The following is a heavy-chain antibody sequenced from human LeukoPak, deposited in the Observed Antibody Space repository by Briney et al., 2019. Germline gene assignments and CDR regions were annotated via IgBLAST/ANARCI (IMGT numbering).Heavy chain of an antibody. CDR2: IYYSGST. CDR3: ASYLEGTYGDYVFDY. D-gene: IGHD4-17*01. V-gene: IGHV4-59*08. CDR1: GGSISSYY. Sequence: SETLSLTCTVSGGSISSYYWSWIRQPPGKGLEWIGYIYYSGSTNYNPSLKSRVTISVDTSKNQFSLKLSSVTAADTAVYYCASYLEGTYGDYVFDYWGQGTLVTVSS. J-gene: IGHJ4*02.